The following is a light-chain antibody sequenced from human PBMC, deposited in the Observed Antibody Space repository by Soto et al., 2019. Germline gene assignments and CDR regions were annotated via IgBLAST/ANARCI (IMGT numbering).Light chain of an antibody. J-gene: IGLJ3*02. CDR1: SSDVGGYNY. CDR2: EVS. Sequence: QSALTQPASVSGSPGQSITISCTGTSSDVGGYNYVSWYQQHPGKAPKLMIYEVSNRPSGVSNRFSGSKSGNTASLTISGLQAEDEADYYCSSYTSSSTLTWVFGGGTKVTFL. V-gene: IGLV2-14*01. CDR3: SSYTSSSTLTWV.